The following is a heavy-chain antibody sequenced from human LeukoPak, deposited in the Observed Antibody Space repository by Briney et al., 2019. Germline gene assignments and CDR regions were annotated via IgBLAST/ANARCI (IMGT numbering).Heavy chain of an antibody. Sequence: SETLSLTCAVYGGSFSGYYWRWIRQPPGKGLEWIGEIDHSEITNYNPSLKSRVTISLDTSKNQFSLNLTSVTAADTTVYYCTRSGYYRSWFDPWGRGTLV. J-gene: IGHJ5*02. CDR1: GGSFSGYY. V-gene: IGHV4-34*01. CDR3: TRSGYYRSWFDP. CDR2: IDHSEIT. D-gene: IGHD3-3*01.